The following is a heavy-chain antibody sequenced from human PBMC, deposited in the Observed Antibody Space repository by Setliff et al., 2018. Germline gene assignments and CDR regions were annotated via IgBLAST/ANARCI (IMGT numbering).Heavy chain of an antibody. D-gene: IGHD3-3*01. Sequence: SETLSLTCSVSDFSINSGYYWGWIRQSPGEGLEWIGSIYRNGNTYYNPSLKSRVTISVDTSKNQFSLKLSSVTAADTAVYYCARDILWDLERFTFGVVNDAFDIWGQGTMVTVSS. CDR1: DFSINSGYY. J-gene: IGHJ3*02. CDR3: ARDILWDLERFTFGVVNDAFDI. V-gene: IGHV4-38-2*02. CDR2: IYRNGNT.